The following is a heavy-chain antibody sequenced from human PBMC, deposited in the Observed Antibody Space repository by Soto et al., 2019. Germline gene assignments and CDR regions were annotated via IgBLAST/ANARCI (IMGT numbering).Heavy chain of an antibody. D-gene: IGHD3-16*01. V-gene: IGHV3-15*01. CDR2: TKSRADGGTA. Sequence: GGSLRLSCAASGFTSSNAWMSWVRQAPGKGLEWVGRTKSRADGGTADHAAPVKGRFAISRDDSKNTLYLQMNSLKTEDTAVYYCATLGGNLGAFDYWGQGTLVTVSS. J-gene: IGHJ4*02. CDR3: ATLGGNLGAFDY. CDR1: GFTSSNAW.